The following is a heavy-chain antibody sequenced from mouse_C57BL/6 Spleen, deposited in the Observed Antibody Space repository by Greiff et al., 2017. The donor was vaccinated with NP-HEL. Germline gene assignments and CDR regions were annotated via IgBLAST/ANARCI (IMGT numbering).Heavy chain of an antibody. D-gene: IGHD2-13*01. CDR1: GYAFSSSW. V-gene: IGHV1-82*01. J-gene: IGHJ4*01. Sequence: QVQLKQSGPELVKPGASVKISCKASGYAFSSSWMNWVKQRPGKGLEWIGRIYPGDGDTNYNGKFKGKATRTADKSSSTAYMQLSSLTSEDSAVYFCARGGDPYAMDYWGQGTSVTVSS. CDR3: ARGGDPYAMDY. CDR2: IYPGDGDT.